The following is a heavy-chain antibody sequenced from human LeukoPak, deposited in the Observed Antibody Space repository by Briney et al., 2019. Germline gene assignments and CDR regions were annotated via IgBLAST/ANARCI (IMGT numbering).Heavy chain of an antibody. CDR3: ARGGGSYYYGMDV. Sequence: GGSLRLSCAASGFTFSSYSMNWVRQAPGKGLEWVSYMSSSSSTIYYADSVKGRFTISRDNAKNSLYLQMNSLRAVDTAVYYCARGGGSYYYGMDVWGQGTTVTVSS. V-gene: IGHV3-48*01. D-gene: IGHD1-26*01. J-gene: IGHJ6*02. CDR2: MSSSSSTI. CDR1: GFTFSSYS.